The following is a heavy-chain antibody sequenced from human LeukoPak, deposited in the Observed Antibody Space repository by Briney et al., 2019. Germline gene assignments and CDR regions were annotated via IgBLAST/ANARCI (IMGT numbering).Heavy chain of an antibody. J-gene: IGHJ4*02. D-gene: IGHD3-10*01. CDR3: ARGMYYYGSGSYYRGFDY. Sequence: ASVKVSCKASGYTFTSYGISWARQAPGQGLEWMGWISAYNGNTNYAQKLQGRVTMTTDTSTSTAYMELRSLRSDDTAVYYCARGMYYYGSGSYYRGFDYWGQGTLVTVSS. CDR1: GYTFTSYG. V-gene: IGHV1-18*01. CDR2: ISAYNGNT.